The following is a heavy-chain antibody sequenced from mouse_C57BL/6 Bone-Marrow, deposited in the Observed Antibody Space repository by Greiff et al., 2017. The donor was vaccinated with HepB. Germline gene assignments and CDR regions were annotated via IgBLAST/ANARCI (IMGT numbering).Heavy chain of an antibody. Sequence: CNIKNTYMHWVKQRPEQGLEWIGRIDPANGNTKYAPKFQGKATITADTSSNTAYLQLSSLTSEDTAIYYCARGYYGNWFAYWGQGTLVTVSA. CDR2: IDPANGNT. V-gene: IGHV14-3*01. J-gene: IGHJ3*01. D-gene: IGHD1-1*01. CDR1: CNIKNTY. CDR3: ARGYYGNWFAY.